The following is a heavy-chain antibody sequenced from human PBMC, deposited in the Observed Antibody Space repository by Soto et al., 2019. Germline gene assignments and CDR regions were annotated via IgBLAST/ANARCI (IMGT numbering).Heavy chain of an antibody. Sequence: EVELVESGGGLVKPGGSLRLSCAASGFIFSTYSMIWVRQAPGKGLEWVSSISSSSNYIYYADSLKGRFTISRDNAKTSLYLKMNSLGAEHTGMYYCARPRRDSGRHSPYYFDYWGQGPPVTVSS. V-gene: IGHV3-21*02. CDR2: ISSSSNYI. CDR1: GFIFSTYS. D-gene: IGHD1-26*01. CDR3: ARPRRDSGRHSPYYFDY. J-gene: IGHJ4*02.